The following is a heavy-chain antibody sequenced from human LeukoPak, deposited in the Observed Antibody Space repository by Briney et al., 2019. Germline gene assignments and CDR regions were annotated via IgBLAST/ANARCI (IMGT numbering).Heavy chain of an antibody. V-gene: IGHV1-2*02. J-gene: IGHJ4*02. D-gene: IGHD3/OR15-3a*01. CDR2: INPNSGGT. CDR3: ARGTGYHGHDY. CDR1: GYTFTGYY. Sequence: ASVKVSCKASGYTFTGYYMHWVRQAPGQGLEWMGWINPNSGGTSYAQKFQGRVTMTRDTSISTAYMELSRLRSDDTAVYYCARGTGYHGHDYWGQGTLVTVSS.